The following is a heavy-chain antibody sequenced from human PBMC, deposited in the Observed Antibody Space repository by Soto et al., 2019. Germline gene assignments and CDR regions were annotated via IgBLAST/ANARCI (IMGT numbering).Heavy chain of an antibody. J-gene: IGHJ1*01. Sequence: QVQLQESGPGLVKPSETLSLTCTVSGGSISGYYWSWIRQSPGKGLEWIGYIYYSGSTNYNPSLKSRFTNKLDTSKTQSSQNLPSGPPADRAVYYWPRSLPPYDNNGYREYSQHGGQGTLVTASS. CDR3: PRSLPPYDNNGYREYSQH. D-gene: IGHD3-22*01. V-gene: IGHV4-59*01. CDR1: GGSISGYY. CDR2: IYYSGST.